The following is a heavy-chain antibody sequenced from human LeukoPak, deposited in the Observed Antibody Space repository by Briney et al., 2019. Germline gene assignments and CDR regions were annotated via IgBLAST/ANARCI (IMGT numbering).Heavy chain of an antibody. CDR1: GFNFANHA. CDR2: ISGGGDIT. J-gene: IGHJ4*02. V-gene: IGHV3-23*01. D-gene: IGHD2-2*01. CDR3: VSFYETY. Sequence: PGGSLRLSCAASGFNFANHAMSWVHQTAGKGLEWVSAISGGGDITYYADSVKGRFTISKDNAKNTVYLQMNNLRAEDTAVYYCVSFYETYWGRGTLVTVSS.